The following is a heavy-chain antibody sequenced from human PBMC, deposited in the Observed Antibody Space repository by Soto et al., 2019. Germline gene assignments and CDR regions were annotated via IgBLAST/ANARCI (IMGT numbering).Heavy chain of an antibody. CDR1: GGSVSSGSYQ. J-gene: IGHJ6*02. CDR3: ARDGHGMDV. V-gene: IGHV4-61*01. Sequence: SETLSLTCTVSGGSVSSGSYQWTWIRQPPGKGLEWIGYIHVSGSTNDNPSLKGRVTMSIDTSKNQLSLKLGSVTAADTAVYYCARDGHGMDVWGQGTKVTVSS. CDR2: IHVSGST.